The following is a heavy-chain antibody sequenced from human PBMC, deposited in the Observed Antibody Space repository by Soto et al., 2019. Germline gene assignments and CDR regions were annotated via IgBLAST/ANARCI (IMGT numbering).Heavy chain of an antibody. CDR3: ARDVRMVATLGDYYYYYMDV. CDR1: GYTFTSYG. CDR2: ISAYNGNT. V-gene: IGHV1-18*01. J-gene: IGHJ6*03. Sequence: ASVKVSCKASGYTFTSYGISWVRQAPGQGLEWMGWISAYNGNTNYAQKLQGRVTMTTDTSTSTAYMELRSLRSDDTAVYYCARDVRMVATLGDYYYYYMDVWGKGTTVTVSS. D-gene: IGHD5-12*01.